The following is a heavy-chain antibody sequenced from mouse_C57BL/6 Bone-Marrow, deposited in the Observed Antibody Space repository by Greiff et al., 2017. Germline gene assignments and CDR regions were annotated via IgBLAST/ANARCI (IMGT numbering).Heavy chain of an antibody. CDR1: GFNIKDDY. D-gene: IGHD2-3*01. Sequence: VQLQQSGAELVRPGASVKLSCTASGFNIKDDYMHWVKQRPEQGLEWIGWIDPENGDTEYASKFQGKATITADTSSNTAYLQLSSLTSEATAVYYCTTHVGYSYYFDYWGQGTTLTVSS. CDR3: TTHVGYSYYFDY. CDR2: IDPENGDT. J-gene: IGHJ2*01. V-gene: IGHV14-4*01.